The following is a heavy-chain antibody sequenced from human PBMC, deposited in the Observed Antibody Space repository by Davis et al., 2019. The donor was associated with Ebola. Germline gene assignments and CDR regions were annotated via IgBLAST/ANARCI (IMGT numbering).Heavy chain of an antibody. D-gene: IGHD6-13*01. CDR2: IRSKANSYAT. CDR1: GFTFSGSA. V-gene: IGHV3-73*01. Sequence: GGSLRLSCAASGFTFSGSAMHWVRQASGKGLEWVGRIRSKANSYATAYAASVKGRFTISRDDSKNTAYLQMNSLKTEDTAVYYCTRRRAAAEYYYGMDVWGQGTTVTVSS. J-gene: IGHJ6*02. CDR3: TRRRAAAEYYYGMDV.